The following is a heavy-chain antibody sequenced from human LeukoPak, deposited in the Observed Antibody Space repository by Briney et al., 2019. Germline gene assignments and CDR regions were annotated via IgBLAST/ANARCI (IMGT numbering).Heavy chain of an antibody. CDR3: ARQSASGIDNWFDP. CDR2: IYYSGST. V-gene: IGHV4-39*01. Sequence: SETLSLTCTVSGGSISSSSYYWGWIRQPPGKGLEWIGSIYYSGSTYYNPSLKSRVTISVDTSKNQFSLKLSSVTAADTAVYYCARQSASGIDNWFDPWGQGTLVTVSS. J-gene: IGHJ5*02. D-gene: IGHD2-15*01. CDR1: GGSISSSSYY.